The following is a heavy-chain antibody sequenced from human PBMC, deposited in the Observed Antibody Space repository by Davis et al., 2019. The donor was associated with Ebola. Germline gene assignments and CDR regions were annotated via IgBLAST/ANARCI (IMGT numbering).Heavy chain of an antibody. CDR2: ISSSSSYI. D-gene: IGHD3-3*01. CDR1: GFTFSNYA. J-gene: IGHJ6*02. CDR3: AKTYYDFWSGTYYYGMDV. Sequence: GESLKISCAASGFTFSNYAMNWVRQAPGKGLEWVSSISSSSSYIYYADSVKGRFTISRDNAKNSLYLQMNSLRDEDTAVYYCAKTYYDFWSGTYYYGMDVWGQGTTVTVSS. V-gene: IGHV3-21*01.